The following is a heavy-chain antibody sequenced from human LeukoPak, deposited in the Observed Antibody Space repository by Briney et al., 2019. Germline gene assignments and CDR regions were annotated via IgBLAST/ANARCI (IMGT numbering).Heavy chain of an antibody. D-gene: IGHD2/OR15-2a*01. CDR1: GGSISSYY. V-gene: IGHV4-4*07. CDR3: ARVSLSDAFDI. Sequence: ASGTLSLTCTVSGGSISSYYGSWIRQPTGKGLEWIGRIYTRGSTNYNPSLKSRVTMSVDTSKNQFSLKLSSVTAADTAVYYCARVSLSDAFDIWGQGTMVTVSS. J-gene: IGHJ3*02. CDR2: IYTRGST.